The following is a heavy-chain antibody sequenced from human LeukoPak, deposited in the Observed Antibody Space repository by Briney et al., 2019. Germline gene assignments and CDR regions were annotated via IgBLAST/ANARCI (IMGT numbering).Heavy chain of an antibody. CDR2: INSDGSSP. CDR1: GXTFSSNW. J-gene: IGHJ4*02. D-gene: IGHD1-26*01. Sequence: GGSLRLSCAASGXTFSSNWMHWVRQAPGKGLAWVSRINSDGSSPTYADSVKGRFTISRDNAKNTLYLQMNSLRAEDTAVYYCARGGWEQEHLDYWGQGTLVTVSS. V-gene: IGHV3-74*01. CDR3: ARGGWEQEHLDY.